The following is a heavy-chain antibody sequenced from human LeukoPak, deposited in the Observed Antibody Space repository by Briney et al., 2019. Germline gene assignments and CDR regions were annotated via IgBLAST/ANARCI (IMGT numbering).Heavy chain of an antibody. V-gene: IGHV3-23*01. Sequence: PVGSLRLSCAVSGITLSNYGMSWVRQAPGKGLEWVAGISDSGGSTNSADSVKGRFTISRDNPKNTLYLQMNSLRAEDTAVYFCAKRGVVIRVILVGFHKEAYYFDSWGQGALVTVSS. CDR2: ISDSGGST. CDR1: GITLSNYG. D-gene: IGHD3-22*01. J-gene: IGHJ4*02. CDR3: AKRGVVIRVILVGFHKEAYYFDS.